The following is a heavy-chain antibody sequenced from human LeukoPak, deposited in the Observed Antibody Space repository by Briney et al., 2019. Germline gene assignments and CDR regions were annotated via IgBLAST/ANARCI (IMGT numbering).Heavy chain of an antibody. CDR1: GCTFSSYA. D-gene: IGHD6-13*01. CDR3: ARDWDGYSSPGDWFDP. V-gene: IGHV1-18*01. Sequence: ASVKVSCKASGCTFSSYAISWVRQAPGQGLEWMGWISAYNGSTNYAQKLQGRVTMTTDTSTSTAYMELRSLRSDDTAVYYCARDWDGYSSPGDWFDPWGQGTLVTVSS. CDR2: ISAYNGST. J-gene: IGHJ5*02.